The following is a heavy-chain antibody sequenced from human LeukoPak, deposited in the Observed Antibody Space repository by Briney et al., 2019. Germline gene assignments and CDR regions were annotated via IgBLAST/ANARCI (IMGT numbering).Heavy chain of an antibody. CDR1: GFTFSTSA. J-gene: IGHJ4*02. D-gene: IGHD2-2*01. CDR3: AKFRVVPAADLDY. V-gene: IGHV3-23*01. CDR2: ISGGGDST. Sequence: GGSLRLSCAASGFTFSTSAMSCLRPPPGKGLEWFSIISGGGDSTYYADSVRGRFTISRDNSKNTLYLQMNSLRAEDTAVYYCAKFRVVPAADLDYWGQGTLVTVSS.